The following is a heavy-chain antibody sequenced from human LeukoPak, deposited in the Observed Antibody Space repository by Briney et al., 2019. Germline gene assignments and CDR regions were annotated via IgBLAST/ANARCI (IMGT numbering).Heavy chain of an antibody. CDR2: ISNSGSST. J-gene: IGHJ4*02. CDR3: AKGRTLDY. CDR1: GFTFSTYA. Sequence: QSGGSLRLSCAASGFTFSTYAMSWVRQAPGKGLEWVSAISNSGSSTYCADSVKGRFTISRDTSKNTLYLQMNSLRAEDTAVYYCAKGRTLDYWGQGTLVTVSS. V-gene: IGHV3-23*01.